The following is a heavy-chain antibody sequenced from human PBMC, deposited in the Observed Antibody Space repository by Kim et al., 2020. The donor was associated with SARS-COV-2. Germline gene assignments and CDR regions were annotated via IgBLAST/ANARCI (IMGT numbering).Heavy chain of an antibody. Sequence: SETLSLTCTVSGGSISSGGYYWSWIRQHPGKGLEWIGYIYYSGSTYYNPSLKSRVTISVDTSENQFSLKLSSVTAADTAVYYCARDAADDDSSGYFAFDIWGQGTMVTVSS. J-gene: IGHJ3*02. V-gene: IGHV4-31*03. D-gene: IGHD3-22*01. CDR3: ARDAADDDSSGYFAFDI. CDR2: IYYSGST. CDR1: GGSISSGGYY.